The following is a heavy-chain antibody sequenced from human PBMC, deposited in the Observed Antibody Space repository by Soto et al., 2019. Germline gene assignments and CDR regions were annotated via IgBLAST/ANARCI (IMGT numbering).Heavy chain of an antibody. CDR1: GGSISSYY. J-gene: IGHJ2*01. Sequence: SETLSLTCTASGGSISSYYWSWIRQPPGKGLEWIGYIYYSGSTNYNPSLKSRVTISVDTSKNQFSLRLSSVTAADTAVYYCAIEVIPLTTDWYFDLWGRGTLVTVSS. V-gene: IGHV4-59*12. D-gene: IGHD4-17*01. CDR2: IYYSGST. CDR3: AIEVIPLTTDWYFDL.